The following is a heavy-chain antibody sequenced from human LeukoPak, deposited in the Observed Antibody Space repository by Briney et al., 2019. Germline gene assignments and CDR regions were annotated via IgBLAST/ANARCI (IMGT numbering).Heavy chain of an antibody. J-gene: IGHJ4*02. V-gene: IGHV4-38-2*01. CDR1: GYSLGKNYY. D-gene: IGHD3-3*01. CDR3: ARYDSRGSASTKFDY. CDR2: IYGRAST. Sequence: SETLSLTCAVSGYSLGKNYYWGWIRQSPGKGLEWIGRIYGRASTSYNPSLMNRVTMSVDASKNHFSLQLTSVTAADTAVYYCARYDSRGSASTKFDYWGPGIQVTVSS.